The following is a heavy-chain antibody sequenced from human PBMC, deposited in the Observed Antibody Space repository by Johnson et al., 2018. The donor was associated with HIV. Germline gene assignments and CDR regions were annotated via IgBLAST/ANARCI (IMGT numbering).Heavy chain of an antibody. CDR3: AKGIAAAASGAFDI. V-gene: IGHV3-30-3*01. D-gene: IGHD6-13*01. J-gene: IGHJ3*02. Sequence: QVQLVESGGGLVQPGGSLRLSCAASGFTFSSYAMHWVRQAPGKGLEWVAVISYDGSNKYYADSVKGRFTISRDNAKNSLYLQMNSLRAEDTAVYYCAKGIAAAASGAFDIWGQGTMVTVSS. CDR1: GFTFSSYA. CDR2: ISYDGSNK.